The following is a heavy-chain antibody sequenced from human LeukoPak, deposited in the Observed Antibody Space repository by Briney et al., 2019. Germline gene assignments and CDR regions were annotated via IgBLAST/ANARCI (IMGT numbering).Heavy chain of an antibody. J-gene: IGHJ3*02. V-gene: IGHV4-59*01. CDR2: IYYSGST. CDR1: GDSISSYY. D-gene: IGHD6-13*01. Sequence: SETLSLTCTVSGDSISSYYWSWIRQPPGKGLEWIGYIYYSGSTNYNPSLKSRVTISVDTSKNQFSLKLSSVTAADTAVYYCARSFSSWSPDAFDIWGQGTMVTVSS. CDR3: ARSFSSWSPDAFDI.